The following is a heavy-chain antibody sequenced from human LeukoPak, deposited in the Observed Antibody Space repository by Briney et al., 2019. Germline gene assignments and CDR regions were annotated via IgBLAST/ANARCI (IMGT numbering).Heavy chain of an antibody. CDR3: ARDEGAGLDY. J-gene: IGHJ4*02. D-gene: IGHD1-26*01. CDR1: GGSISSYY. CDR2: IYYSGRT. Sequence: SETLSLTCTVSGGSISSYYWSWIRQPPGKGLEWIGYIYYSGRTIINPSLKSRVTISVDTPRKQLSLKLSSVTAADTAVYYCARDEGAGLDYWGQGTLVTVSS. V-gene: IGHV4-59*01.